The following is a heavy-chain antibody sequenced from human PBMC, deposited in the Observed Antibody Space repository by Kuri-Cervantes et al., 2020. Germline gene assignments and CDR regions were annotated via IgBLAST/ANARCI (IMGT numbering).Heavy chain of an antibody. D-gene: IGHD4/OR15-4a*01. CDR3: ASTTMVEINYFDY. V-gene: IGHV3-30*07. J-gene: IGHJ4*02. Sequence: GESLKISCAASGFTFSNYAVHWVRQTPGKGLEWVAVISYDGGDKYYADSVKGRFTISRDNSKNTLYLQMNSLRAEDTAVYYCASTTMVEINYFDYWGQGTLVTVSS. CDR1: GFTFSNYA. CDR2: ISYDGGDK.